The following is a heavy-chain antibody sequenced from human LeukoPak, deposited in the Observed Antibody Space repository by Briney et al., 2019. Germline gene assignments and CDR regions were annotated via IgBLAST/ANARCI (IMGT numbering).Heavy chain of an antibody. CDR2: MNPNSGNT. CDR3: ARDGYYYDSSGYSSPSY. J-gene: IGHJ4*02. V-gene: IGHV1-8*01. CDR1: GYTFTSYD. D-gene: IGHD3-22*01. Sequence: GASVKVSCKASGYTFTSYDINWVRQATGQGLEWMGWMNPNSGNTGYAQKLQGRVTMTTDTSTSTAYMELRSLRSDDTAVYYCARDGYYYDSSGYSSPSYWGQGTLVTVSS.